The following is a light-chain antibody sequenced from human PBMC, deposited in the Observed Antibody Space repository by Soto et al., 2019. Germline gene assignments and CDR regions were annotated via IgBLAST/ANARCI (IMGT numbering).Light chain of an antibody. J-gene: IGLJ2*01. CDR2: ANS. V-gene: IGLV1-40*01. CDR1: SSNIGAGYD. Sequence: QSVLTQPPSVSGAPGQRVTISCTGSSSNIGAGYDLHWYQHLPGTAPKLLISANSNRPSGVPDLFSGSKSGPSASLAITGLQAEDEADNYCQSYDSSLSAYVVFGGGTKLTVL. CDR3: QSYDSSLSAYVV.